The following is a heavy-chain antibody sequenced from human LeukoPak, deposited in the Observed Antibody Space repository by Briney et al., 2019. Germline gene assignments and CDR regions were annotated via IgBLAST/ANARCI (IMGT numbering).Heavy chain of an antibody. CDR3: ARDRRGITGTEWFDP. CDR2: ISWNSDST. CDR1: GFTFGDYG. J-gene: IGHJ5*02. Sequence: GGSLRLSCEGSGFTFGDYGMSWARQAPGKRPEWVAGISWNSDSTGYPDSVKGRFTISRDNAKNSLYLQMNSLRVEDTALYYCARDRRGITGTEWFDPWGQGTLVTVSS. D-gene: IGHD1-20*01. V-gene: IGHV3-20*04.